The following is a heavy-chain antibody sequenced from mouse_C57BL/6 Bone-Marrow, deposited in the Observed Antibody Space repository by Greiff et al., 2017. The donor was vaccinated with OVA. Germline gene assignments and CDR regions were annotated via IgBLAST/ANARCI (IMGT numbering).Heavy chain of an antibody. CDR3: TIHYYGSSYWYFDV. V-gene: IGHV1-69*01. Sequence: VQLQQPGAELVMPGASVKLSCKASGYTFTSYWMHWVKQRPGQGLEWIGEIDPSDSYTNYNQKFKGKSTLTVDKSSSTAYMQLSSLTSKDSAVYSCTIHYYGSSYWYFDVWGQGTTLTVSS. CDR2: IDPSDSYT. CDR1: GYTFTSYW. D-gene: IGHD1-1*01. J-gene: IGHJ1*01.